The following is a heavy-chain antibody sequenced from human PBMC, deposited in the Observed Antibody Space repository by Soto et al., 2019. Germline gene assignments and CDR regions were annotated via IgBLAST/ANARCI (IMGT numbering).Heavy chain of an antibody. CDR3: VKDNKWDDTG. D-gene: IGHD1-1*01. CDR1: GFTFSTNG. V-gene: IGHV3-23*01. Sequence: GGSLRLSCVASGFTFSTNGMTWVRQAPGKGLEWVSIISENSDTTFYADSVKGRFTVSRDNSKNTLYLQMNSLRAEETAIYYCVKDNKWDDTGWGRGTLFTVPQ. CDR2: ISENSDTT. J-gene: IGHJ4*02.